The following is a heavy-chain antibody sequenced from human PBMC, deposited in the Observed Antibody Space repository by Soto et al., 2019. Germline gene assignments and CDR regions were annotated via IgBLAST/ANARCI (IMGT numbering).Heavy chain of an antibody. CDR3: ARDSRYYDILTGYYRDYYYGMDV. J-gene: IGHJ6*02. V-gene: IGHV1-3*01. D-gene: IGHD3-9*01. CDR1: GYTFTSYA. Sequence: ASVKVSCKASGYTFTSYAMHWVRQAPGQRLEWMGRINAGNGNTKYSQKFQGRVTITRDTSASTAYMELSSLRSEDTAVYYCARDSRYYDILTGYYRDYYYGMDVWGQGTTVTVSS. CDR2: INAGNGNT.